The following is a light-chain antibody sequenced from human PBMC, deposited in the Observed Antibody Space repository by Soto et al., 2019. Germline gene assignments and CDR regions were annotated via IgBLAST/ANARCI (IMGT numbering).Light chain of an antibody. CDR2: EVA. CDR3: KSYDGRNTYV. V-gene: IGLV2-8*01. Sequence: QSVLTQPPSASGSPGQSVTISCTGTKNDIGVYNFVSWYQHHPRKAPQLIIYEVAQRPSGVPDRFSGSTSGNTASLTVSGLQADDEADYFCKSYDGRNTYVCGSGTKVTVL. J-gene: IGLJ1*01. CDR1: KNDIGVYNF.